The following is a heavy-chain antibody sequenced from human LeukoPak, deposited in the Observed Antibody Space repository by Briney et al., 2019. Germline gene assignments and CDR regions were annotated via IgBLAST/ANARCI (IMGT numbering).Heavy chain of an antibody. V-gene: IGHV4-34*01. CDR2: INHSGST. CDR3: ARDTGVEGPTRGISFDY. D-gene: IGHD1-26*01. CDR1: GGSFSGYY. J-gene: IGHJ4*02. Sequence: PSETLSLTCAVYGGSFSGYYWSWIRQPPGKGLEWIGEINHSGSTNYNPSLKSRVTISVDTSKNQFSLMLTSVTAADTAMYYCARDTGVEGPTRGISFDYWGQGTLVTVSS.